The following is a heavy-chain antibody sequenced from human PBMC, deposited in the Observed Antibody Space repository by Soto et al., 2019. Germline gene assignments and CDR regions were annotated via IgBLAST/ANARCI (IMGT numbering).Heavy chain of an antibody. CDR2: ISWDGGST. CDR1: GFTFDDYA. V-gene: IGHV3-43D*04. J-gene: IGHJ4*02. D-gene: IGHD3-22*01. Sequence: SGGSLRLSCAASGFTFDDYAMHWVRQAPGKGLEWVSLISWDGGSTYYADSVKGRFTISRDNSKNSLYLQMNSLRAEDTALYYCAKEYRRRDSSQGVDYWGQGTLVTVSS. CDR3: AKEYRRRDSSQGVDY.